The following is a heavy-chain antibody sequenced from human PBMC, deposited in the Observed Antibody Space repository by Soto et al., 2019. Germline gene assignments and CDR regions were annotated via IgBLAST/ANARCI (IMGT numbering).Heavy chain of an antibody. CDR1: GFTFDDYA. Sequence: EVQLVESGGGLVQPGRSLRLSCAASGFTFDDYAMHCVRQAPGKGLEWVSRISWNSGSIGYADSVKGRFIISRDNAKNSLYLQMNSLRAEESALYYCAKAVGSYGNFDYWGQGTLVTVSS. J-gene: IGHJ4*02. D-gene: IGHD5-18*01. CDR3: AKAVGSYGNFDY. CDR2: ISWNSGSI. V-gene: IGHV3-9*01.